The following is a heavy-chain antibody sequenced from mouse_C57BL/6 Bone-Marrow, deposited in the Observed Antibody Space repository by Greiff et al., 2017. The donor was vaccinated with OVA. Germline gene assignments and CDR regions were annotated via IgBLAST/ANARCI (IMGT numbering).Heavy chain of an antibody. CDR1: GYTFTSYW. CDR3: ARWGTTVVEGYYAMDY. J-gene: IGHJ4*01. D-gene: IGHD1-1*01. CDR2: IYPGSGST. V-gene: IGHV1-55*01. Sequence: QVQLQQPGAELVKPGASVKMSCKASGYTFTSYWITWVKQRPGQGLEWIGDIYPGSGSTNYNEKFKSKATLTLDTSSSTAYMQLSSLTSEDSAVYYCARWGTTVVEGYYAMDYWGQGTSVTVSS.